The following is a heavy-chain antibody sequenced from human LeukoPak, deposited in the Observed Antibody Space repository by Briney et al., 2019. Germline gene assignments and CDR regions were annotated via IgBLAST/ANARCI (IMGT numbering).Heavy chain of an antibody. CDR2: VSPTSGKT. J-gene: IGHJ2*01. CDR3: ARGRVVWFGAGWYYDL. CDR1: GYTFTNYD. V-gene: IGHV1-8*01. D-gene: IGHD3-10*01. Sequence: ASVTVSCKASGYTFTNYDFNWVRQATGQGLEWMGWVSPTSGKTEYAQKFPGRVTMTRNASISTVYMELNSLRSEDTAVYYCARGRVVWFGAGWYYDLWGRGTLVTVSS.